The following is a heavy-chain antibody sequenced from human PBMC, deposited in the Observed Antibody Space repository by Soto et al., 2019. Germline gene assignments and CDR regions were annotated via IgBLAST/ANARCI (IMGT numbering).Heavy chain of an antibody. CDR3: ARAGIVGVLTHPYYCYMDV. V-gene: IGHV3-7*01. CDR2: IKEDGSVK. CDR1: GFTLSNYW. Sequence: GGSLRLSCAASGFTLSNYWMSWVRQAPGKGLEWVATIKEDGSVKYYVDSVKGRFTISRDNAKNPLYLQMNSLRAEDTAVFHCARAGIVGVLTHPYYCYMDVWGKGTTVTVSS. D-gene: IGHD3-3*01. J-gene: IGHJ6*03.